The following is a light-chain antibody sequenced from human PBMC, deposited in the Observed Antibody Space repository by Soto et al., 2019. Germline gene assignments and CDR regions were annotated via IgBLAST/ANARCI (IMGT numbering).Light chain of an antibody. CDR2: GAS. J-gene: IGKJ1*01. CDR1: QGISEY. Sequence: IRVSNSPSSLAASIGDRVSITCRASQGISEYLAWYQQRPGNAPNLLIYGASILQSGVPSRFSGSGSGTHFTLTISSLQPEDVATYYCHSYNSIPRTFGQGTKVDI. CDR3: HSYNSIPRT. V-gene: IGKV1-27*01.